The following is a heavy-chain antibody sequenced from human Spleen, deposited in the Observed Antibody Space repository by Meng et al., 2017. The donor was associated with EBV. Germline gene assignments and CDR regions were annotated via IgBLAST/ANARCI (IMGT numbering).Heavy chain of an antibody. D-gene: IGHD6-19*01. J-gene: IGHJ5*02. CDR1: GDSISSFYS. V-gene: IGHV4-39*01. CDR3: ARPFPSWQSPRLDPFGA. Sequence: RPLGESGPRQVQPSETLSLPCTVSGDSISSFYSWGWIRQPTGRGLEWIGSVHYTGSTYYSPSLKSRVTVSVDTSKNQFSLRLTSVTAADTAVYYCARPFPSWQSPRLDPFGAWGQGTLVTVSS. CDR2: VHYTGST.